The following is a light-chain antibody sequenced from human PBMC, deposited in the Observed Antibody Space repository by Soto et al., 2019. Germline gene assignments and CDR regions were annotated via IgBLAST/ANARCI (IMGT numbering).Light chain of an antibody. CDR1: SSDVGSYNL. CDR3: CSYAGSSTCLYV. J-gene: IGLJ1*01. V-gene: IGLV2-23*02. Sequence: QSALTQPASVSGSPGQSITISCTGTSSDVGSYNLVSWYQQHPGKAPKLMIYEVSKRPSGVSNRSSGSKSGNTASLTISGLQAEDEAQYYCCSYAGSSTCLYVFGTGTKLTVL. CDR2: EVS.